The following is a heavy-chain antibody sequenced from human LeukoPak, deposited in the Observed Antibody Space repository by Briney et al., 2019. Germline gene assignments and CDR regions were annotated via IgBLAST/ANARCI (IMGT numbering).Heavy chain of an antibody. CDR2: IYPGDSDT. D-gene: IGHD4-11*01. CDR3: ARGPYMTTESHNFDY. Sequence: GESLKISCRGSGYTFTSYWIGWVRQMPGKGLEWMGIIYPGDSDTIYSPSFQGQVIISVDKPISTVYLHWSSLKASDTAMYYCARGPYMTTESHNFDYWGQGTLVTVSS. J-gene: IGHJ4*02. V-gene: IGHV5-51*04. CDR1: GYTFTSYW.